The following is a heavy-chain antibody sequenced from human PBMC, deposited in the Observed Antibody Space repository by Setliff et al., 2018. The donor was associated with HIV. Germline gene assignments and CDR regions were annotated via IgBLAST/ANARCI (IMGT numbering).Heavy chain of an antibody. Sequence: SETLSLTCAVYGGSFNDYYWTWIRQPPGKGLEWIGEIDHSGNIKYHASLRSRVTISKDTSKNQISLKLRSVTAADTAVYYCARGLNYYGPGSYLPLGYWGQGTLVTVSS. CDR2: IDHSGNI. J-gene: IGHJ4*02. CDR3: ARGLNYYGPGSYLPLGY. D-gene: IGHD3-10*01. CDR1: GGSFNDYY. V-gene: IGHV4-34*01.